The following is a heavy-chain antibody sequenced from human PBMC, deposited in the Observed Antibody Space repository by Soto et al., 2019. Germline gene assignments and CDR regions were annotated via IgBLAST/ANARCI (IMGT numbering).Heavy chain of an antibody. CDR1: GGSISSCY. V-gene: IGHV4-59*01. J-gene: IGHJ5*02. Sequence: SETLSLTCTVSGGSISSCYWSWMRQPPGKGLEWIGYIYYSGSTNYNPSLESRVTISVDTSKNQFSLKLSSVTAADTAVYYCARDQTNYYDSSGYYSWFDPWGQGTLVTVSS. CDR3: ARDQTNYYDSSGYYSWFDP. D-gene: IGHD3-22*01. CDR2: IYYSGST.